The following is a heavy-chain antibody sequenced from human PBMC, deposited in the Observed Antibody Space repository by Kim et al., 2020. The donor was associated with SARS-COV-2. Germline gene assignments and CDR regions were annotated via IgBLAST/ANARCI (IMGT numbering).Heavy chain of an antibody. J-gene: IGHJ6*02. V-gene: IGHV4-59*13. CDR3: ARGAWSMVRGVITSYYYYGMDV. Sequence: SETLSLTCTVSGGSISSYYWSWIRQPPGKGLEWIGYIYYSGSTNYNPSLKSRVTISVDTSKNQFSLKLSSVTAADTAVYYCARGAWSMVRGVITSYYYYGMDVWGQGTTVTVSS. CDR1: GGSISSYY. D-gene: IGHD3-10*01. CDR2: IYYSGST.